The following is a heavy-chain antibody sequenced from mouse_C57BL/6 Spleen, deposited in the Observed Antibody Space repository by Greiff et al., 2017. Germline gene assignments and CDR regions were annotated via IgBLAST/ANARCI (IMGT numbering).Heavy chain of an antibody. J-gene: IGHJ4*01. D-gene: IGHD4-1*01. CDR1: GYSFTGYY. CDR3: ARQKATGTDYYAMDY. CDR2: INPRTGGT. Sequence: EVQLQQSGPELVKPGASVKISCTASGYSFTGYYMNWVKQSPEKSLEWIGVINPRTGGTTYNQKFKAKATFTVDKSSSTAYLQIKSLTSEDSAVYYCARQKATGTDYYAMDYWGQGTSVTVSS. V-gene: IGHV1-42*01.